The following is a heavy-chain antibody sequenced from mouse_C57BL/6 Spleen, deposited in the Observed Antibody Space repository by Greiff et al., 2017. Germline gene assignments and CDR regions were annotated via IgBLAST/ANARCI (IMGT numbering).Heavy chain of an antibody. Sequence: EVNVVESGGDLVKPGGSLKLSCAASGFTFSSYGMSWVRQTPDKRLEWVATISSGGSYTYYPDSVKGRFTISRDNAKNTLYPQRSSLKSEDTAMYYGAREDGNYVFDYWGQGTTLTVSS. CDR1: GFTFSSYG. J-gene: IGHJ2*01. V-gene: IGHV5-6*01. CDR3: AREDGNYVFDY. D-gene: IGHD2-1*01. CDR2: ISSGGSYT.